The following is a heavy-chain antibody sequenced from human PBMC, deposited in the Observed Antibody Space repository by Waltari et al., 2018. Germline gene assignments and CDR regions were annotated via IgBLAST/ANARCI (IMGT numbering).Heavy chain of an antibody. Sequence: QVQLVESGGGVVQPGRSLRLSCAASGFPFSSYAMHWVRQAPGKGLEWVAVISYDGSNKYYADSVKGRFTISRDNSKNTLYLQMNSLRAEDTAVYYCARDRPQWLVQGYFQHWGQGTLVTVSS. D-gene: IGHD6-19*01. CDR2: ISYDGSNK. CDR1: GFPFSSYA. V-gene: IGHV3-30-3*01. CDR3: ARDRPQWLVQGYFQH. J-gene: IGHJ1*01.